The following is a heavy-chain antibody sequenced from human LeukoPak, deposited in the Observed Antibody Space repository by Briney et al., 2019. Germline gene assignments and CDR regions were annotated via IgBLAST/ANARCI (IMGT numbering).Heavy chain of an antibody. CDR3: ARIPAYCGGDCPMDV. CDR1: GDSISSVDYY. CDR2: IYYSGST. J-gene: IGHJ6*03. V-gene: IGHV4-61*08. Sequence: TSETLSLTCTVSGDSISSVDYYWSWIRQPPGKGLEWIGYIYYSGSTNYNPSLKSRVTISVDTSKNQFSLKLSSVTAADTAVYYCARIPAYCGGDCPMDVWGKGTTVTVSS. D-gene: IGHD2-21*02.